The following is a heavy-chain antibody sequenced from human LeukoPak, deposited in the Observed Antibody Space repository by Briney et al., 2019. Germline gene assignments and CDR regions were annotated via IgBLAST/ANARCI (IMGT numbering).Heavy chain of an antibody. D-gene: IGHD5-18*01. CDR3: ARGPGYIYDHIDY. V-gene: IGHV5-51*01. Sequence: GVSLHISCQGSGYYFTSHWIAWVRPMPGQGLEWKGIIIPSASDTKYSPSLQGQVTISADKSITTASLHWSSLYASDTAPYYSARGPGYIYDHIDYWGQGTLVTVSS. J-gene: IGHJ4*02. CDR2: IIPSASDT. CDR1: GYYFTSHW.